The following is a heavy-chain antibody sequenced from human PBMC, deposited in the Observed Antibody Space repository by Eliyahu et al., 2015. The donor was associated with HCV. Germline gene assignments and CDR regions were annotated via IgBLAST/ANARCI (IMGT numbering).Heavy chain of an antibody. J-gene: IGHJ4*02. D-gene: IGHD2-2*01. CDR3: IASRRGFDY. CDR2: IRSKANSYAT. CDR1: GFTFSGXA. V-gene: IGHV3-73*01. Sequence: EVQLVESGGGLVQPGGSLKLSCAASGFTFSGXAMHWVRQASGKGLEWVGRIRSKANSYATAYAASVKGRFTISRDDSKNTAYLQMNSLKTEDTAVYYCIASRRGFDYWGQGTLVTVSS.